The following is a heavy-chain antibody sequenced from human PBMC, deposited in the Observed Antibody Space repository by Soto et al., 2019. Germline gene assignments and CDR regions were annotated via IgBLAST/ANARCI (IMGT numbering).Heavy chain of an antibody. D-gene: IGHD3-3*01. V-gene: IGHV3-30-3*01. CDR1: GFTFSSYA. CDR3: ARDQRFLEWLTPGIVGQVGPYYFDY. Sequence: GGSLRLSCAASGFTFSSYAMHWVRQAPGKGLEWVAVISYDGSNKYYADSVKGRFTISRDNSKNTLYLQMNSLRAEDTAVYYCARDQRFLEWLTPGIVGQVGPYYFDYWGQGTLVTVSS. CDR2: ISYDGSNK. J-gene: IGHJ4*02.